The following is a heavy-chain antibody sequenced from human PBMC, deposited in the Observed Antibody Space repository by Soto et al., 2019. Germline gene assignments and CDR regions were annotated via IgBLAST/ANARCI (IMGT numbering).Heavy chain of an antibody. CDR2: INQDGSER. CDR3: VCGGNFFVY. J-gene: IGHJ4*02. CDR1: GFTFSTYW. D-gene: IGHD3-16*01. Sequence: EVQLVESGGGLVQPGGSLRLPCAASGFTFSTYWMTWVRQPLGKGLAWVASINQDGSERYYVDSVRGRFTISRDNAKNTLYLQMNSRRAEDTAVYYCVCGGNFFVYWGQGTLVTVSP. V-gene: IGHV3-7*01.